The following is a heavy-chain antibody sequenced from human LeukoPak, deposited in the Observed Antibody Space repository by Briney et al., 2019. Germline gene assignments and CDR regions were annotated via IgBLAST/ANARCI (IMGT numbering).Heavy chain of an antibody. CDR2: IYYSGST. Sequence: PSETLSLTCTVSGGSISSSSYYWGWIRQPPGKGLEWIGSIYYSGSTYYNPSLKSRVTISVDTSKNQFSLKLSSVTAADTAVYYCARRREASGSSGWLNRFDPWGQGTLVTVFS. D-gene: IGHD6-19*01. CDR3: ARRREASGSSGWLNRFDP. J-gene: IGHJ5*02. CDR1: GGSISSSSYY. V-gene: IGHV4-39*01.